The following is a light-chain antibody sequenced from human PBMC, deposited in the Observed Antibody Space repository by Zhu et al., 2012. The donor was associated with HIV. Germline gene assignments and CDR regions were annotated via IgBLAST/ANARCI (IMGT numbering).Light chain of an antibody. CDR1: QSIGSAY. CDR2: GAS. Sequence: EIVLTQSPGTLSLSLGERATLSCRASQSIGSAYLAWYQQKPGQAPRLLIYGASRRVTGIPDRFSGSGSGTDFTLTISRLEPEDFAVYYCQHYVPSPMYTFGQGTKLEIK. V-gene: IGKV3-20*01. CDR3: QHYVPSPMYT. J-gene: IGKJ2*01.